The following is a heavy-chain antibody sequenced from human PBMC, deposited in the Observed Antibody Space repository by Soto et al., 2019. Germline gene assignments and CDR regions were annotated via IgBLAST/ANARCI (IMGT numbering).Heavy chain of an antibody. CDR3: ARVMCYYDSSGYYFYYYYGMDV. J-gene: IGHJ6*02. CDR1: GFTFSSYS. V-gene: IGHV3-48*02. D-gene: IGHD3-22*01. CDR2: ISSSSSTI. Sequence: GGSLRLSCAASGFTFSSYSMNWVRQAPGKGLEWVSYISSSSSTIYYADSVKGRFPISRDNAKNSLYLQMNSLRDEDTAVYYCARVMCYYDSSGYYFYYYYGMDVWGQGTTVTVSS.